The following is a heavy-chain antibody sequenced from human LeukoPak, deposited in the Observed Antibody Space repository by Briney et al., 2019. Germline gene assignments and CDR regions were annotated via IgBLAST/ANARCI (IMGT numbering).Heavy chain of an antibody. CDR3: ARDYCSGEYPRVGESCEGGNDY. CDR2: ISAYNGNT. V-gene: IGHV1-18*01. D-gene: IGHD3-16*01. Sequence: ASVKVSCKASGYTFTSYGISWVRQAPGQGLEWMGGISAYNGNTNYAQKLQGRVTMTTDTSTSTAYMELRSLRSDDTAVYYCARDYCSGEYPRVGESCEGGNDYWGQGTLVTVSS. J-gene: IGHJ4*02. CDR1: GYTFTSYG.